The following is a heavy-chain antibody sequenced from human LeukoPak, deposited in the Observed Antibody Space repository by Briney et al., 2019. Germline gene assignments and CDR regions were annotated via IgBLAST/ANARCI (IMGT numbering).Heavy chain of an antibody. J-gene: IGHJ4*02. D-gene: IGHD6-13*01. Sequence: GGSLRLSCAASGFTFSSYAMSWVRQAPGKGLEWVSAISGSGGSTYYADSVKGRFTISRDNSKNTLYLQMNRLRAEDTAVYYCAKDVSDSSSWSNFDYWGQGTLVTVSS. CDR1: GFTFSSYA. CDR3: AKDVSDSSSWSNFDY. CDR2: ISGSGGST. V-gene: IGHV3-23*01.